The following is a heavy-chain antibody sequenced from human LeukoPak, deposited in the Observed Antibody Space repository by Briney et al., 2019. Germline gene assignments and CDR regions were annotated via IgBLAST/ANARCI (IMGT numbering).Heavy chain of an antibody. CDR2: ISGSGGST. Sequence: QPGGSLRLSCAASGFTFSSYAMSWVRQAPGKGLEWVSVISGSGGSTYYADSVKDRFTISRDNAKNSLYLQMNSLRAEDTAVYYCARVNEAVAGTDYWGQGTLVTVSS. J-gene: IGHJ4*02. V-gene: IGHV3-23*01. CDR3: ARVNEAVAGTDY. D-gene: IGHD6-19*01. CDR1: GFTFSSYA.